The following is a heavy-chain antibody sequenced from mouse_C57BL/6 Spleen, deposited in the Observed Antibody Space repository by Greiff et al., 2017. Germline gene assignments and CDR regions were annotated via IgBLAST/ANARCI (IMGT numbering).Heavy chain of an antibody. CDR2: IDPEDGET. V-gene: IGHV14-2*01. CDR1: GFNIKDYY. J-gene: IGHJ4*01. D-gene: IGHD2-10*02. CDR3: AREYGNDDAMDY. Sequence: EVKLMESGAELVKPGASVKLSCTASGFNIKDYYMHWVKQRTEQGLEWIGRIDPEDGETKDAPKFQGKATITADTSSNTAYLQLSSLTSEDTAVYYCAREYGNDDAMDYWGQGTSVTVSS.